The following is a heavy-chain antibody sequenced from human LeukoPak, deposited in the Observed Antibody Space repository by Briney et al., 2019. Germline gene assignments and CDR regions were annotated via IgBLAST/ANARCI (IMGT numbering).Heavy chain of an antibody. CDR1: GGSISSYY. D-gene: IGHD6-13*01. CDR2: IYYSGST. CDR3: ARAGVAAAGPYYYYMDV. J-gene: IGHJ6*03. V-gene: IGHV4-59*01. Sequence: SETLSLTCTVSGGSISSYYWSWIRQPPGKGLEWIGYIYYSGSTNYNPSLKSRVTISVDTSKNQFSLKLSSVTAADTAVYYCARAGVAAAGPYYYYMDVWGKGTTVTISS.